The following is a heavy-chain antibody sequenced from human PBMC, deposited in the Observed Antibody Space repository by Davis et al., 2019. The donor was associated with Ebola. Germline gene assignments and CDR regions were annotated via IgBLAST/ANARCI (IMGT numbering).Heavy chain of an antibody. CDR1: GFTFSSYG. V-gene: IGHV3-30*18. CDR2: ISYDGSNK. CDR3: AKDPTYYYDSSGYRLGYYGMDV. J-gene: IGHJ6*02. Sequence: GESLKISCAASGFTFSSYGMHRVRQAPGKGLEWVAVISYDGSNKYYADSVKGRFTISRDNSKNTLYLQMNSLRAEDTAVYYCAKDPTYYYDSSGYRLGYYGMDVWGQGTTVTVSS. D-gene: IGHD3-22*01.